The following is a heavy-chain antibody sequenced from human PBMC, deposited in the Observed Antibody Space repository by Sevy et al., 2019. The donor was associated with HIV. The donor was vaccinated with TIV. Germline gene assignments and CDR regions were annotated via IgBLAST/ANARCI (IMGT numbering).Heavy chain of an antibody. Sequence: GGSLRLSCAASGFTFSSYNMNWVRQAPGKGLEWVSSISGSSNYIYYAESVKGRFIISRDNAKNKRYLQMNSLRADDTAVYYCARGPPDGSYDYFDYWGQGTLVTVSS. J-gene: IGHJ4*02. CDR2: ISGSSNYI. V-gene: IGHV3-21*06. D-gene: IGHD1-26*01. CDR1: GFTFSSYN. CDR3: ARGPPDGSYDYFDY.